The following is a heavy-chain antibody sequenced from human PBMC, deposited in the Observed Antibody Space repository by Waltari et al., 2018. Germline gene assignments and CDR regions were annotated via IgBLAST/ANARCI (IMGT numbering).Heavy chain of an antibody. J-gene: IGHJ4*02. V-gene: IGHV4-39*01. CDR1: GDSITSHTYY. Sequence: QLQLQESGPGLVKPSETLSLTCSVSGDSITSHTYYWGWVRQPPGQGQEWLGSIYYRGSTDSPPSLKSRVTISLDTSKNQFSLKLSSVTAADTAVYYCASYCTGGRCHSDYWGQGTLVTVSS. CDR3: ASYCTGGRCHSDY. CDR2: IYYRGST. D-gene: IGHD2-15*01.